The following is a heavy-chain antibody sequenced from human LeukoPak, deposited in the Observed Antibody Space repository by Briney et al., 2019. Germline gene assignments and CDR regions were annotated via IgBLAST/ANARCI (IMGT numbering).Heavy chain of an antibody. D-gene: IGHD3-22*01. Sequence: SETLSLTCGVYGESFSGDFWTWLRQAPGKGLEWIGEINHSGRTNYSPSLTSRVTISVDTPMNQFSLQLRSVTAADTAVYYCARGQYDSGGYHYGIRAFYFDYWGQGILVTVSS. CDR2: INHSGRT. J-gene: IGHJ4*02. V-gene: IGHV4-34*01. CDR3: ARGQYDSGGYHYGIRAFYFDY. CDR1: GESFSGDF.